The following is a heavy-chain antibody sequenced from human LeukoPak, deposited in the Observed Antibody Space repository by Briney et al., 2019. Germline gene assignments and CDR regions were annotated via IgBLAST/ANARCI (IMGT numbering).Heavy chain of an antibody. CDR2: VHDSGST. CDR1: GFSFSYY. V-gene: IGHV4-59*01. J-gene: IGHJ5*02. Sequence: GSLRLSCAASGFSFSYYWMSWIRQPPGKGLEWIGYVHDSGSTNYNPSLKSRVTMSLDTSRNQFSLKLTSVTAADTAVYYCARDKAPGGKRWFDPWGQGTLVTVSS. CDR3: ARDKAPGGKRWFDP. D-gene: IGHD4-23*01.